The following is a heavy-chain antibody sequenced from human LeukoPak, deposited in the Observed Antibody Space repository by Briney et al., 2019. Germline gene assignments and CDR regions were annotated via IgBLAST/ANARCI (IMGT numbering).Heavy chain of an antibody. CDR1: GGPISSYY. CDR3: ARRKGYGYFDY. D-gene: IGHD5-12*01. V-gene: IGHV4-59*08. CDR2: IYYSGST. J-gene: IGHJ4*02. Sequence: PSETLSLTCTVSGGPISSYYWSWIRQPPGKGLEWIGYIYYSGSTNYNPSLKSRVTISVDTSKNQFSLKLSSVTAADTAVYYCARRKGYGYFDYWGQGTLVTVSS.